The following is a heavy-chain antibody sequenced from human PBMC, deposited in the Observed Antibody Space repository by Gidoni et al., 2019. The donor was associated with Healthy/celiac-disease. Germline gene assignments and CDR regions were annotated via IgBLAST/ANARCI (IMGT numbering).Heavy chain of an antibody. CDR3: ARGKYDYVWGSYHPFDY. J-gene: IGHJ4*02. CDR1: GGSISRYY. V-gene: IGHV4-59*01. CDR2: IDYSGST. Sequence: QVQLQASGPGLVKPSATLSLTCTVSGGSISRYYWSWSRQPPGTGLEWSGYIDYSGSTNYIPSLQSRVTISLDMSNTLCSLKLSSVTAADTAVYFCARGKYDYVWGSYHPFDYWGQGTLVTVSS. D-gene: IGHD3-16*02.